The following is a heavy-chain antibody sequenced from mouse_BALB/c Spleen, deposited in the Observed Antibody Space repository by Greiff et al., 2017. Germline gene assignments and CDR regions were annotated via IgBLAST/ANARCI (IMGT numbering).Heavy chain of an antibody. CDR3: AKGDYYAMDY. CDR2: IYPYNGGT. J-gene: IGHJ4*01. V-gene: IGHV1S29*02. Sequence: EVQLQQSGPELVKPGASVKISCKASGYTFTDYNMHWVKQSHGQSLEWIGYIYPYNGGTGYNQKFKSKATLTVDNSSSTAYMVLRSLTSEDSAVYYWAKGDYYAMDYWGQGTSVTVSS. CDR1: GYTFTDYN.